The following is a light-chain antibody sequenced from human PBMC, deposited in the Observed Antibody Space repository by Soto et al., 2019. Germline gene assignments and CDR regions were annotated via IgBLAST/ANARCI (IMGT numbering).Light chain of an antibody. V-gene: IGLV8-61*01. CDR1: SGSVSTSDY. Sequence: QTVVTQEPSISVSPGGTVTLTCGLNSGSVSTSDYPSWYQQPPGQAPRTLIYGTDTRSSGVPDRFSGSIVGNKAALTITGAQAEDESDYYCVLYMTSGLRVFGGGTKLTVL. J-gene: IGLJ3*02. CDR3: VLYMTSGLRV. CDR2: GTD.